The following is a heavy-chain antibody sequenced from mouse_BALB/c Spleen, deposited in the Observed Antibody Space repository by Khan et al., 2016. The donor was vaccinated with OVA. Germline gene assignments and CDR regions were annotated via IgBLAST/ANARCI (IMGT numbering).Heavy chain of an antibody. J-gene: IGHJ2*01. CDR1: GYTFTDYA. V-gene: IGHV1S137*01. CDR2: ISTYSGNT. Sequence: VQLQESGPELVRSGVSVKISCKGSGYTFTDYAMHWVTQSHAKSLVWIGLISTYSGNTNYKQKFKGKATMTVDKSSSTAYMELARLTSEDSAIYCCTSPAYDDHCDYWGQGSTLTVSS. CDR3: TSPAYDDHCDY. D-gene: IGHD2-3*01.